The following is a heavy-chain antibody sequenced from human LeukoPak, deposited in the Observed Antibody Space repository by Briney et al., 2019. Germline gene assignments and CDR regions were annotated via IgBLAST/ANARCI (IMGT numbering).Heavy chain of an antibody. CDR1: GFTVSSNY. CDR3: ARDLWFGELWAPFDY. CDR2: IYSGGST. J-gene: IGHJ4*02. V-gene: IGHV3-53*01. Sequence: GGSLRLSCAASGFTVSSNYMSWVRQAPGKGLEWVSVIYSGGSTYYADSVKGRFTISRDNSKNTLYLQMNSLRAEDTAVYYCARDLWFGELWAPFDYGAQGPLVTVPS. D-gene: IGHD3-10*01.